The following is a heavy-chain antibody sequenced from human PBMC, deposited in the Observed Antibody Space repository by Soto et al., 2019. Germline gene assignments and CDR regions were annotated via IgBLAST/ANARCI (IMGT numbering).Heavy chain of an antibody. V-gene: IGHV1-69*13. CDR1: GGPFSSYA. D-gene: IGHD4-17*01. J-gene: IGHJ4*02. CDR2: IIPIFGTA. Sequence: SVKVSCKAFGGPFSSYAISWVRQAPGQGLAWMRGIIPIFGTANYAQTSQGRVTIPADESTSTAYMELSSLRSEDTAVYYCARGKNGYGVYLNRPLEYWGQGTLVTVSS. CDR3: ARGKNGYGVYLNRPLEY.